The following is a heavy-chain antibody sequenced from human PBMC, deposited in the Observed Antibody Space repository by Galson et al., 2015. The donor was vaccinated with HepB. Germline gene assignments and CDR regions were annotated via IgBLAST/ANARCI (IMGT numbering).Heavy chain of an antibody. CDR2: ISWNSGSI. Sequence: SLRLSCAASGFTFDNYAMHWVRQAPGKGLEWVSGISWNSGSIGYADSVKGRFTISRDNAKNSLYLQMNSLRAEDTALYHCAKVYYYDSSGYYLRGDAFDIWGQGTMVTVSS. CDR1: GFTFDNYA. CDR3: AKVYYYDSSGYYLRGDAFDI. D-gene: IGHD3-22*01. V-gene: IGHV3-9*01. J-gene: IGHJ3*02.